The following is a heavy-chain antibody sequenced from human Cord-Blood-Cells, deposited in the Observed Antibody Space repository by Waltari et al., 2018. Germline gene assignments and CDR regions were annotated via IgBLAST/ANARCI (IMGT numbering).Heavy chain of an antibody. Sequence: QVQLQQWGAGLLKPSETLSLTCAVYGGSFSGYYWSWIRQPPGKGLEWIGEINHNGSTNYNPALKSRVTISVDTSKNQCSLKLSSVTAADTAVYYCARDIAVAGTGDWGQGTLVTVSS. D-gene: IGHD6-19*01. CDR2: INHNGST. V-gene: IGHV4-34*01. CDR3: ARDIAVAGTGD. J-gene: IGHJ4*02. CDR1: GGSFSGYY.